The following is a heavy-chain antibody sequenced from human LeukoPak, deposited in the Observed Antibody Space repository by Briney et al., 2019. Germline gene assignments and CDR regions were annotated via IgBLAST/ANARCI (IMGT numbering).Heavy chain of an antibody. J-gene: IGHJ3*02. D-gene: IGHD6-19*01. V-gene: IGHV4-30-4*02. CDR3: ARGGQQWPDAFDI. CDR1: GGSISSGDYY. CDR2: MYYSGST. Sequence: PSETLSLTCTVSGGSISSGDYYWSWIRQPPGKGLEWIAYMYYSGSTYYNPSLKSRVTMSADTSKNQFSLKLSSVTAADTAVYYCARGGQQWPDAFDIWGQGTMVTVSS.